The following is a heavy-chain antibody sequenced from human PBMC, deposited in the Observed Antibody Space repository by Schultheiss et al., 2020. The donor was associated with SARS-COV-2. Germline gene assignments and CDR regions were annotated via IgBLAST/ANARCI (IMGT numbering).Heavy chain of an antibody. Sequence: GGSLRLSCAASGFTFSNAWMSWVRQAPGKGLEWVGRIKSKTDGGTTDYAAPVKGRFTISRDDSKNTLYLQMNSLKTEDTAVYYCTTGDYYDSSGDAFDIWGQGTMVTVSS. CDR3: TTGDYYDSSGDAFDI. J-gene: IGHJ3*02. V-gene: IGHV3-15*01. D-gene: IGHD3-22*01. CDR1: GFTFSNAW. CDR2: IKSKTDGGTT.